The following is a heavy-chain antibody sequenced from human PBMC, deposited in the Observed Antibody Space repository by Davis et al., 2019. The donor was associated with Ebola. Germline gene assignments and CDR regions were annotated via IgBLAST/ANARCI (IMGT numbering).Heavy chain of an antibody. CDR2: INHSGST. J-gene: IGHJ6*03. CDR1: GGSFSGYY. Sequence: SETLSLTCAVYGGSFSGYYWSWIRQPPGKGLEWIGEINHSGSTNYNPSLKSRVTISVDTSKNQFSLKMSSLTAADTAVYYCARTRFLEWPLSYYYYMDVWGKGTTVTVSS. CDR3: ARTRFLEWPLSYYYYMDV. D-gene: IGHD3-3*01. V-gene: IGHV4-34*01.